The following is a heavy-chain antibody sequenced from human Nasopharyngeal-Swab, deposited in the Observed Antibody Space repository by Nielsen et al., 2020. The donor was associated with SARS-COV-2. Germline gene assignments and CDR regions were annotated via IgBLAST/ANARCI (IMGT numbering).Heavy chain of an antibody. CDR2: INPNSGGT. CDR1: GYTFTGYY. J-gene: IGHJ4*02. CDR3: ARGGGGGLGYCTNGVCPDKYYFDY. Sequence: ASVKVSCKASGYTFTGYYMHWVRQAPGQGLEWMGRINPNSGGTNYAQKFQGRVTMTRDTSISTAYMELSRLRSDDTAVCYCARGGGGGLGYCTNGVCPDKYYFDYWGQGTLVTVSS. V-gene: IGHV1-2*06. D-gene: IGHD2-8*01.